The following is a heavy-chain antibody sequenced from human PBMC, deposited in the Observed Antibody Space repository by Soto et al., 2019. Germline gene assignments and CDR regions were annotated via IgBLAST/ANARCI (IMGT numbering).Heavy chain of an antibody. J-gene: IGHJ4*02. D-gene: IGHD2-2*01. CDR1: GYTFTGYG. V-gene: IGHV1-18*01. CDR2: ISAYNGNT. Sequence: GASVKVSCKASGYTFTGYGISWVRQAPGQGLEWMGWISAYNGNTNYAQKLQGRVTMTTDTSTSTAYMELRSLRSDDTAVYYCARVGKGYCSSTSCYLQLREPYWGQGTLVTVSS. CDR3: ARVGKGYCSSTSCYLQLREPY.